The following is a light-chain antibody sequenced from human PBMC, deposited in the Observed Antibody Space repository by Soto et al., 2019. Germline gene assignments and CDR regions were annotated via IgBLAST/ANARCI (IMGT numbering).Light chain of an antibody. V-gene: IGLV1-44*01. CDR3: SSYATNRDVL. CDR1: SSNIGSNA. CDR2: EVD. Sequence: QSVLTQPPSASGTPGQRVTISCSGSSSNIGSNAVNWYQQFPGTAPKLMIYEVDKRPSRVPDRFSGSKSGNTASLTVSGLQADDEADYYCSSYATNRDVLFGGGTKLTVL. J-gene: IGLJ2*01.